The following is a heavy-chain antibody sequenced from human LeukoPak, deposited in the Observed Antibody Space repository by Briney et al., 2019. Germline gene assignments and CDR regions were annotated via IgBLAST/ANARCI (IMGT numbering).Heavy chain of an antibody. CDR2: IYYRGST. Sequence: SETLSLTCTVSGGSISSDYWSWIRKPPGKGLEWIGYIYYRGSTNYNPSLKSRVTISVDTSKNQFSLKLSSVTAADTAVYYCARLSGYSSGHYYSDYWGQGTLVTVSS. V-gene: IGHV4-59*01. D-gene: IGHD3-22*01. CDR1: GGSISSDY. CDR3: ARLSGYSSGHYYSDY. J-gene: IGHJ4*02.